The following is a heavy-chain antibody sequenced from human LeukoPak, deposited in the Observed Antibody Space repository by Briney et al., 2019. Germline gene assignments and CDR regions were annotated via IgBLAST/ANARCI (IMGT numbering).Heavy chain of an antibody. J-gene: IGHJ4*02. CDR2: IYIGGST. CDR1: GFTVSSNY. CDR3: ARDRAVPGRGYYFDC. Sequence: GGSLRLSCAASGFTVSSNYMSWVRQAPGKGLEWVSTIYIGGSTYYADSVKGRFTISRDNSKNTFYLQMNSLRAEDTAVYYCARDRAVPGRGYYFDCWGQGTLVTVSS. D-gene: IGHD6-19*01. V-gene: IGHV3-53*01.